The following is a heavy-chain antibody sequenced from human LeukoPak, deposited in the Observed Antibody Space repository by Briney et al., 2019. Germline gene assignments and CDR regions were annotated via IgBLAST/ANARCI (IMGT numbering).Heavy chain of an antibody. Sequence: AGGSLRLSCAASGFIFPNVWMHWVRQAPGKGLEWVGRIKNKNSGRTTNYIAPVKGRFTISRDDARNTLYLEMDSLKTHNTAINYCVSDGGLSPYYFTYWGQGTLVTVSS. J-gene: IGHJ1*01. D-gene: IGHD3-10*01. CDR3: VSDGGLSPYYFTY. V-gene: IGHV3-15*01. CDR2: IKNKNSGRTT. CDR1: GFIFPNVW.